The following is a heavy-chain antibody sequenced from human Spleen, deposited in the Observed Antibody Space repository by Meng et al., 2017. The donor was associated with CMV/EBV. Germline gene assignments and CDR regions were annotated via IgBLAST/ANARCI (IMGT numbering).Heavy chain of an antibody. D-gene: IGHD3-3*01. V-gene: IGHV1-18*01. J-gene: IGHJ5*01. CDR3: ARGGDYDFWTGYLAFDS. CDR2: ISAYNGHT. Sequence: YTLTSHGVNWVRQAPGQGLEWMAWISAYNGHTNYAHKFQGRVTVTADTSRRTAYMELRSLRPDDTAIYFCARGGDYDFWTGYLAFDSWGQGTLVTVSS. CDR1: YTLTSHG.